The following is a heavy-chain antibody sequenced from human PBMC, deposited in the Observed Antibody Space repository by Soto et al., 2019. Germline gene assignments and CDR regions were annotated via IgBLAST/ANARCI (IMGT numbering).Heavy chain of an antibody. Sequence: GGSLRLSCAASGFTFSSYGMHWVRQAPGKGLEWVAVIWYDGSNKYYADSVKGRFTISRDNSENTLYLQMNSLRVEDTAVYYCARERSSSFDYWGQGTLVTVSS. V-gene: IGHV3-33*01. CDR1: GFTFSSYG. J-gene: IGHJ4*02. CDR3: ARERSSSFDY. CDR2: IWYDGSNK. D-gene: IGHD6-6*01.